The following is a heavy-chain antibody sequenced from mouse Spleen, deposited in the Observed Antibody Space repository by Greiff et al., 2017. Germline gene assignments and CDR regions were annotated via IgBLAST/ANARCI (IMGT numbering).Heavy chain of an antibody. CDR1: GYTFTDYE. Sequence: LVESGAELVRPGASVTLSCKASGYTFTDYEMHWVKQTPVHGLEWIGAIDPETGGTAYNQKFKGKAILTADKSSSTAYMELRSLTSEDSAVYYCTRPYYYDGSYFFAYWGQGTLVTVSA. V-gene: IGHV1-15*01. D-gene: IGHD1-1*01. CDR3: TRPYYYDGSYFFAY. CDR2: IDPETGGT. J-gene: IGHJ3*01.